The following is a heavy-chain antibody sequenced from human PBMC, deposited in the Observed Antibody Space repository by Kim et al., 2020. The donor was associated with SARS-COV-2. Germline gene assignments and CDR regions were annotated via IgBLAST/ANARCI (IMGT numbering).Heavy chain of an antibody. Sequence: ASVKVSCKVSGYTLTELSMHWVRQAPGKGLEWMGGFDPEDGETIYAQKFQGRVTMTEDTSTDTAYMELSSLRSEDTAVYYCATGQLGTPLPYYFDYWGQGTLVTVSS. J-gene: IGHJ4*02. CDR3: ATGQLGTPLPYYFDY. V-gene: IGHV1-24*01. CDR1: GYTLTELS. CDR2: FDPEDGET. D-gene: IGHD7-27*01.